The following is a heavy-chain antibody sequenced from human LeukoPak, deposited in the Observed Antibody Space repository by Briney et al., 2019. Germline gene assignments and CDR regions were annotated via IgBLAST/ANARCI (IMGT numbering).Heavy chain of an antibody. CDR3: ARDGSHWSSFHY. D-gene: IGHD6-19*01. J-gene: IGHJ4*02. CDR2: INPNSGAT. V-gene: IGHV1-2*06. CDR1: GYSFNAFD. Sequence: ASVKVSCKASGYSFNAFDIHWVRQAPGQGLEWVGRINPNSGATDYPQKFRAGVTLTRDTTANTVYMELSSLRSDDTAVYYCARDGSHWSSFHYWGQGTLVIVSS.